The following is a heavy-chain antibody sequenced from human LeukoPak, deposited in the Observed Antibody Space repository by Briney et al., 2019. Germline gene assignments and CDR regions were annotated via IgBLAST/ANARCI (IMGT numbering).Heavy chain of an antibody. Sequence: GGSLRLSCAASGFTVSSNYMSWVRQAPGKGLEWASVIYSGGSTYYADSVKGRFTISRDNSKNTLYLQMNSLRAEDTAVYYCAREYYDFWSGYRWGQGTLVTVSS. V-gene: IGHV3-66*02. D-gene: IGHD3-3*01. CDR2: IYSGGST. CDR1: GFTVSSNY. CDR3: AREYYDFWSGYR. J-gene: IGHJ4*02.